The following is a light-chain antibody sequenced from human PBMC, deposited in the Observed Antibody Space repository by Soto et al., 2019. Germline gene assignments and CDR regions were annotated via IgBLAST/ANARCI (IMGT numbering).Light chain of an antibody. CDR2: GAS. CDR3: QQCGSSST. Sequence: EIVLTQSPATLSLSPGERATLSCRASQSVSSYLAWYQQKPGQAPRLLIYGASMRATGIPDRFSGSGSGTDFTLTISRLEPEDFAVYYCQQCGSSSTFGQGTRLEIK. V-gene: IGKV3-11*01. J-gene: IGKJ5*01. CDR1: QSVSSY.